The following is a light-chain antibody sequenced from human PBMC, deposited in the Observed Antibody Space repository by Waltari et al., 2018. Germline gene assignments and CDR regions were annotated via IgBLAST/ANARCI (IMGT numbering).Light chain of an antibody. J-gene: IGKJ1*01. Sequence: EIVLTQSPGTLSLSPGERVTLSCRASQSVSRALAWYQQKPGQAPRLLIYGASSRATGIPDRFSGRGYGTDFSLTISRLEPEDFAVYYCQHYVRLPATFGQGTKVEIK. CDR3: QHYVRLPAT. V-gene: IGKV3-20*01. CDR2: GAS. CDR1: QSVSRA.